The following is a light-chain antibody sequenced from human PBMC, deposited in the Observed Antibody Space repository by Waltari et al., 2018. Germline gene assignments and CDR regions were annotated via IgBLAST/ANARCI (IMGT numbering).Light chain of an antibody. J-gene: IGLJ2*01. CDR1: SSDVGGYKY. CDR2: DVS. V-gene: IGLV2-14*03. CDR3: SSYISSDTLEL. Sequence: HSALPQPASVSGSPGQSITIPCTGTSSDVGGYKYVSWYQPHPGKAPKLMIFDVSNRPSGVSNRFAGSKSGSTASLTVSGLQAEDEADYYCSSYISSDTLELFGGGTSLTVL.